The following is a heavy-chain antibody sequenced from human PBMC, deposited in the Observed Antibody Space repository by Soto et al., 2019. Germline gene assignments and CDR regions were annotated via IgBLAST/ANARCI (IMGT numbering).Heavy chain of an antibody. J-gene: IGHJ4*02. V-gene: IGHV4-59*01. CDR3: ARVVYYDSSGYYVDY. CDR1: GGSISSYY. CDR2: IYYSGST. D-gene: IGHD3-22*01. Sequence: PSETLSLTCTVSGGSISSYYWSWIRQPPGKGLEWIGYIYYSGSTNYNPSLKSRVTISVDTSKNQFSLKLSSVTAADTAVYYCARVVYYDSSGYYVDYWGQGTLVTVSS.